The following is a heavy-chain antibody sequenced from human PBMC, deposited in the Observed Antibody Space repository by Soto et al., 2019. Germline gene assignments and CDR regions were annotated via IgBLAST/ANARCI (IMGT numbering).Heavy chain of an antibody. J-gene: IGHJ4*02. CDR3: ARVLCTNGVCYGDMGTFDY. D-gene: IGHD2-8*01. CDR1: GGSISSGGYY. CDR2: IYYSGST. Sequence: SETLSLTCTVSGGSISSGGYYWSWIRQHPGKGLEWIGYIYYSGSTYYNPSLKSRVTISVDTSKNQFSLKLSSVTAADTAVYYCARVLCTNGVCYGDMGTFDYWGQGTLVTVSS. V-gene: IGHV4-31*03.